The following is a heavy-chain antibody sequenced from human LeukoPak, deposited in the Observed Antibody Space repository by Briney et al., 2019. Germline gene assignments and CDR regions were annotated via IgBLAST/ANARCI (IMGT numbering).Heavy chain of an antibody. CDR1: GGSMTSHY. Sequence: SETLSLTCTVSGGSMTSHYWSWIRQPPGKGLEWIGYIYYSGSTNYNPSLKSRVTISVDTSKNQFSLKLSSVTAADTAVYYCARSKPPYGDYGLPEYYFDYWGQGTLVTVSS. D-gene: IGHD4-17*01. J-gene: IGHJ4*02. CDR2: IYYSGST. V-gene: IGHV4-59*11. CDR3: ARSKPPYGDYGLPEYYFDY.